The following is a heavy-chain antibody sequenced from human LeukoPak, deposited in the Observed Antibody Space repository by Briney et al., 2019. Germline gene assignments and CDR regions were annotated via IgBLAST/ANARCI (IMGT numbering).Heavy chain of an antibody. CDR3: ARGQDYTSWSPLDH. CDR1: GFTFSLYG. CDR2: ISSSGSTV. D-gene: IGHD2-2*01. V-gene: IGHV3-48*01. J-gene: IGHJ4*02. Sequence: GGSLRLSCAASGFTFSLYGMSWVRQAPGKGLVCVSYISSSGSTVYYADSVKGRFIISRDNAKNSLYLQIDSLKAEDTAVYYCARGQDYTSWSPLDHWGQGTLVTVSS.